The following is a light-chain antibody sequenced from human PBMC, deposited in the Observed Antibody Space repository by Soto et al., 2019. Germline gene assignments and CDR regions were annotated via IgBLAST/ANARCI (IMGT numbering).Light chain of an antibody. J-gene: IGKJ5*01. CDR3: QQYENLPIT. CDR1: RAIAKS. CDR2: DAS. V-gene: IGKV1-33*01. Sequence: DIQMTQSPSSLSASVGDRVTITCQASRAIAKSLNWYQHKSGKAPDLLIYDASNLQTGAPSRFSGSGSGTDFTFTISSLQSEDIGIYYCQQYENLPITFGQGTRLEIK.